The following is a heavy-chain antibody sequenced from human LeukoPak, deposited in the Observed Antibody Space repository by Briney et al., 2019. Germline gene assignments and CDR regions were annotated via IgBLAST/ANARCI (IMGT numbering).Heavy chain of an antibody. CDR3: ARVSLYCSSTSCYLFGANYGMDV. CDR2: IIPIFGTA. D-gene: IGHD2-2*01. Sequence: ASVKVSCKASGGTFSSYATSWVRQAPGQGLEWMGGIIPIFGTANYAQKFQGRVTITADKSTSTAYMELSSLRSEGTAVYYCARVSLYCSSTSCYLFGANYGMDVWGKGTTVTVSS. CDR1: GGTFSSYA. J-gene: IGHJ6*04. V-gene: IGHV1-69*06.